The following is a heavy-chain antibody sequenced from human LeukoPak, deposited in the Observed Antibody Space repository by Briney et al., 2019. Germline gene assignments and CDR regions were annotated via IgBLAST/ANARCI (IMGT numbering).Heavy chain of an antibody. V-gene: IGHV4-4*07. CDR3: ARVGYDFWSGYYYFDY. CDR2: IYTSGST. J-gene: IGHJ4*02. CDR1: GGSISSYY. D-gene: IGHD3-3*01. Sequence: SETLSLTCTVSGGSISSYYWSWIRQPAGKGLEWIGRIYTSGSTNYNPSLKSRVTMPVDTSKNQFSLKLSSVTAADTAVYYCARVGYDFWSGYYYFDYWGQGTLVTVSS.